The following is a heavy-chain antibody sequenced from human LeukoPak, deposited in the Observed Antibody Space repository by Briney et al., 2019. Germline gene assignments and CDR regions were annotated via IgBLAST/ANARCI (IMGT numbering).Heavy chain of an antibody. CDR1: GFTFSSYD. Sequence: LAGGSLRLSCAASGFTFSSYDMHWVRQVTGKGLEWVSAIDTAGDTYSPGSVKGRFTISRINAKSSLYLQMNSLRAGDTAVYYCAREDASGFDLWGRGTLVTVSS. D-gene: IGHD3-10*01. J-gene: IGHJ2*01. CDR2: IDTAGDT. V-gene: IGHV3-13*01. CDR3: AREDASGFDL.